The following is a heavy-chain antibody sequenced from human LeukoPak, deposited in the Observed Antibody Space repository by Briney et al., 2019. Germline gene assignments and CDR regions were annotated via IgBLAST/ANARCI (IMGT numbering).Heavy chain of an antibody. J-gene: IGHJ6*03. D-gene: IGHD4-17*01. V-gene: IGHV1-24*01. Sequence: GASVKVSCKVSGYTLTELSMHWVRQAPGKGLEWMGGFDPEDGETIYAQKFQGRVTMTRDTSISTAYMELSRLRSDDTAVYYCARDPATVTWLGYYYYMDVWGKGTTVTVSS. CDR1: GYTLTELS. CDR2: FDPEDGET. CDR3: ARDPATVTWLGYYYYMDV.